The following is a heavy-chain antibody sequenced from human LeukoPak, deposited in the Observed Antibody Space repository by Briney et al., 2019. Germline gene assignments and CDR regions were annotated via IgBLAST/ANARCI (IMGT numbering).Heavy chain of an antibody. CDR3: ASLGDNFLEWSRWDY. J-gene: IGHJ4*02. CDR2: ISWNSGII. CDR1: GFTFDDYA. Sequence: SLRLSCAASGFTFDDYAMHWVRQAPGKGLEWVSGISWNSGIIGYADSVKGRFTISRDNAKNSLYLQMNSLRAEDTALYYCASLGDNFLEWSRWDYWGQGTLVTVSS. D-gene: IGHD3-3*01. V-gene: IGHV3-9*01.